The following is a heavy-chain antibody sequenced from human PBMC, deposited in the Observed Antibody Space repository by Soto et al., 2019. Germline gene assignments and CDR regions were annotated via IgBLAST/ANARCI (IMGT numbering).Heavy chain of an antibody. CDR1: GFTFSSYA. CDR3: ARDQLYYNDISGRPLNAFDV. D-gene: IGHD3-22*01. V-gene: IGHV3-48*01. Sequence: PGGSLRLSCAASGFTFSSYAMSWVRQAPGKGLEWVSYIGLGSSTKYYADSVEGRFTISRDNAKNSLYLQMNSLRAEDTAVYYCARDQLYYNDISGRPLNAFDVWGQGTMVTVSS. CDR2: IGLGSSTK. J-gene: IGHJ3*01.